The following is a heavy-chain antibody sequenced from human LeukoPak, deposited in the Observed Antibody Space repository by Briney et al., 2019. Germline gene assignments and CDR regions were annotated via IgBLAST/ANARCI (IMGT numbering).Heavy chain of an antibody. CDR3: ARQLVATIGFDY. J-gene: IGHJ4*02. V-gene: IGHV4-59*08. CDR1: GGSISSYY. Sequence: SETLSLTCTVSGGSISSYYWSWIRQPPGKGLEWIGYIYYSGSTNYNPSLKSRVTISVDTSKNQFSLKLSSVTAADTAVYYCARQLVATIGFDYWGQGTLVTVSS. D-gene: IGHD5-12*01. CDR2: IYYSGST.